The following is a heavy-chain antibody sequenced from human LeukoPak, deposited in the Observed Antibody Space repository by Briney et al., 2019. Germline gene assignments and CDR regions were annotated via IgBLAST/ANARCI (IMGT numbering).Heavy chain of an antibody. CDR3: AKDSCTNGICSRTFDY. J-gene: IGHJ4*02. Sequence: GGSLRLSCAASGFTFDDYAMHWVRQAPGKGLEWVSGISWNSGGIGYADSVKGRFTISRDNAKNSLYLQMNSLRAGDTALYYCAKDSCTNGICSRTFDYWGQGTLVTVSS. V-gene: IGHV3-9*01. CDR1: GFTFDDYA. D-gene: IGHD2-8*01. CDR2: ISWNSGGI.